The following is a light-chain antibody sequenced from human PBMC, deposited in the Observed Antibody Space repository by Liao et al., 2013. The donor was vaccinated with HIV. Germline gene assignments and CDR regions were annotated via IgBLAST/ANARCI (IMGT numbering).Light chain of an antibody. CDR1: ALPKQY. Sequence: SYELTQPPSVSVAPGKTARITCSGDALPKQYAYWYQQKPGQAPVLVIYKDSERPSGIPERFSGSSSGTTVTLTISGVQAEDEADYYCQSADSSGTYDVFGTGTKVTVL. J-gene: IGLJ1*01. CDR3: QSADSSGTYDV. V-gene: IGLV3-25*03. CDR2: KDS.